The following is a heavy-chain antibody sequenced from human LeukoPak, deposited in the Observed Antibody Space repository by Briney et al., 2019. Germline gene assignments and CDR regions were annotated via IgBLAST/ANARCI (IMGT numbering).Heavy chain of an antibody. CDR2: ISSGSDTI. Sequence: GGSLRLSCAASGFTFNSYTMNWVRQAPGQGLEWVSFISSGSDTIYYADSVEGRFTISRDNAKNSLSLQMNSLSAEDTAVYFCARTYDHTGSHYYYYMDVWGKGTTVTVSS. J-gene: IGHJ6*03. CDR3: ARTYDHTGSHYYYYMDV. D-gene: IGHD3-22*01. CDR1: GFTFNSYT. V-gene: IGHV3-48*01.